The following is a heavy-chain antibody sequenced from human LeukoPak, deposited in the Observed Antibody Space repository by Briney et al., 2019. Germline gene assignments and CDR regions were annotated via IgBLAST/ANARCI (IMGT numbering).Heavy chain of an antibody. Sequence: GGSLRLSCAASGFTFSSSWMSWVPQAPGKGLEWVANIKQDGSEKYYVGSVKGRFTISRDNAKNSLYLQMDSLRAEDTAVYYCARDGPYSISSAHPPWGQGTLVTVSS. CDR3: ARDGPYSISSAHPP. V-gene: IGHV3-7*03. CDR1: GFTFSSSW. D-gene: IGHD6-6*01. CDR2: IKQDGSEK. J-gene: IGHJ5*02.